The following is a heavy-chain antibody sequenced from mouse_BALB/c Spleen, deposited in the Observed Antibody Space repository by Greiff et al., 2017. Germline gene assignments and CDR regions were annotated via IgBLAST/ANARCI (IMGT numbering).Heavy chain of an antibody. J-gene: IGHJ2*01. CDR2: INPSNGRT. Sequence: VQLQQPGAELVKPGASVKLSCKASGYTFTSYWMHWVKQRPGQGLEWIGEINPSNGRTNYNEKFKSKATLTVDKSSSTAYMQLSSLTSEDSAVYYCARVYYGNYFDYWSQGTTLTVST. CDR1: GYTFTSYW. V-gene: IGHV1S81*02. D-gene: IGHD2-1*01. CDR3: ARVYYGNYFDY.